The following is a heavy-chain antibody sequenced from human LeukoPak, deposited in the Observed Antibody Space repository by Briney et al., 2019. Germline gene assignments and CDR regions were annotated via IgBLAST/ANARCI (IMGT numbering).Heavy chain of an antibody. D-gene: IGHD4-17*01. Sequence: ASVTVSCKSSGYTFNNYAMNWVRQAPGQGLEWMGWINTNTGNPTYAQGFTGRFVFSSDTSVSTAYLQISSLKAEDTAVYYCARSNNDGDYLGVGFDYWGQGTLVTVSS. CDR2: INTNTGNP. CDR1: GYTFNNYA. J-gene: IGHJ4*02. CDR3: ARSNNDGDYLGVGFDY. V-gene: IGHV7-4-1*02.